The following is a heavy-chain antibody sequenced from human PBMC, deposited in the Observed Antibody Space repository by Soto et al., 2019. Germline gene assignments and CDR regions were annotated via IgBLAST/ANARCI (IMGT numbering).Heavy chain of an antibody. CDR3: SRDGGYSGSY. J-gene: IGHJ4*02. Sequence: QFQLVQSGAEVKKPGASVKVSCKASGYTFTSYGISWVRQAPGQGIEWRGWISAYNGSTNYAQKLQGRVTMTTDTPTSKAYMELRGLRSDDTAVSYCSRDGGYSGSYWGQGTLVTVSS. CDR1: GYTFTSYG. CDR2: ISAYNGST. D-gene: IGHD1-26*01. V-gene: IGHV1-18*01.